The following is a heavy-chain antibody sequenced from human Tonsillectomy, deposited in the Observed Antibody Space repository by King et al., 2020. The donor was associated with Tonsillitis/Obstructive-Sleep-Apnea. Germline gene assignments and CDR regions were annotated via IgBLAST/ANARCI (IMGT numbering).Heavy chain of an antibody. Sequence: VQLVESGTEVKKPGESLRISCKGSGYSFSNHWISWVRQMPGKGLQWMGRIDPSDSYTTYSPSFQGHVSISADKAISTAYLQWSSLKASDTAIYYCARHGFNDPQYNWFDPWGQGTLVTVSS. J-gene: IGHJ5*02. CDR2: IDPSDSYT. CDR3: ARHGFNDPQYNWFDP. V-gene: IGHV5-10-1*01. D-gene: IGHD1-1*01. CDR1: GYSFSNHW.